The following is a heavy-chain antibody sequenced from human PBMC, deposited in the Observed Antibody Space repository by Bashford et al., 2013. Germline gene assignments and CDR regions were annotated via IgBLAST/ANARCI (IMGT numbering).Heavy chain of an antibody. D-gene: IGHD5-24*01. CDR1: GFTFSSYG. J-gene: IGHJ1*01. CDR3: AKIGRLWDGYNLRAEYFQH. CDR2: ISYDGSNK. V-gene: IGHV3-30*18. Sequence: GGSLRLSCAASGFTFSSYGMHWVRQAPGKGLEWVAVISYDGSNKYYADSVKGRFTISRDNSKNTLYLQMNSLRAEDTAVYYCAKIGRLWDGYNLRAEYFQHWGQGTLVTVSS.